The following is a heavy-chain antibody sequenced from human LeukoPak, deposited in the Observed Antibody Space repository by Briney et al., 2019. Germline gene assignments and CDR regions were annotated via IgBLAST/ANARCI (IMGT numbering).Heavy chain of an antibody. D-gene: IGHD6-13*01. Sequence: PGGSLRLSCAASGFTFSSYWMSWVRQAPGKGREGLANIKQDGSEKYYVDSVKGRFTIPRDNAKNSLYLQMNSLRAEDTAVYYCARDVYSIAAAGRAYWGQGTLVTVSS. V-gene: IGHV3-7*01. CDR1: GFTFSSYW. J-gene: IGHJ4*02. CDR3: ARDVYSIAAAGRAY. CDR2: IKQDGSEK.